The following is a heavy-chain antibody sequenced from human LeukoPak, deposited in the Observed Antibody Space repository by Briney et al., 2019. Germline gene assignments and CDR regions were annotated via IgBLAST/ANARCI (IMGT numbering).Heavy chain of an antibody. D-gene: IGHD3-10*01. CDR2: ISSRSTYI. V-gene: IGHV3-21*01. J-gene: IGHJ4*02. CDR1: GFTFSSYS. CDR3: AARDSYGSGSYPIDY. Sequence: GGSLRLSCAASGFTFSSYSMNWVRQAPGKGLEWVSSISSRSTYIYYADSLKGRFTISRDNPKNSLYLQMNSLRAEDTAVYYCAARDSYGSGSYPIDYWGQGTLVTVSS.